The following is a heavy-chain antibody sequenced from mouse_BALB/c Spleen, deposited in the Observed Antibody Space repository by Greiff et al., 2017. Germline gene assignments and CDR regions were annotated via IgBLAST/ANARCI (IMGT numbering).Heavy chain of an antibody. Sequence: VQLQQSGPELVKPGASVRISCKASGYTFTSYYIHWVKQRPGQGLEWIGWIYPGNVNTKYNEKFKGKATLTADKSSSTAYMQLSSLTSEDSAVYFCASHYYYGSSHYAMDYWGQGTSVTVSS. CDR1: GYTFTSYY. V-gene: IGHV1S56*01. CDR3: ASHYYYGSSHYAMDY. CDR2: IYPGNVNT. J-gene: IGHJ4*01. D-gene: IGHD1-1*01.